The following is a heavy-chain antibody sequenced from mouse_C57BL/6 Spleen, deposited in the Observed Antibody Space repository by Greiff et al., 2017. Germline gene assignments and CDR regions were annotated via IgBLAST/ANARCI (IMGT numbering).Heavy chain of an antibody. CDR1: GYAFSSSW. J-gene: IGHJ3*01. D-gene: IGHD2-1*01. Sequence: QVQLQQSGPELVKPGASVKISCKASGYAFSSSWMNWVKQRPGKGLEWIGRIYPGDGDTNYNGKFKGKATLTADKSSSTAYMQLSSLTSEDSAVYFCARNYGNLLFAYWGQGTLVTVSA. CDR3: ARNYGNLLFAY. V-gene: IGHV1-82*01. CDR2: IYPGDGDT.